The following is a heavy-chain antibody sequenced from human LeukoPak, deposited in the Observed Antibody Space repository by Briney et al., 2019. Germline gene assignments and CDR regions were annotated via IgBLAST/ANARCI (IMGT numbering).Heavy chain of an antibody. CDR2: IKEDGSEK. V-gene: IGHV3-7*01. J-gene: IGHJ5*02. CDR1: GFTFSSYW. D-gene: IGHD6-13*01. CDR3: ARDPVYSSRWFDP. Sequence: SGGSLRLSCAASGFTFSSYWMSWVRQAPGKGLEWVANIKEDGSEKYYVDSVKGRFTISRDNAKNSLYLQMNSLRAEDTAVYYCARDPVYSSRWFDPWGQGTLVTVSS.